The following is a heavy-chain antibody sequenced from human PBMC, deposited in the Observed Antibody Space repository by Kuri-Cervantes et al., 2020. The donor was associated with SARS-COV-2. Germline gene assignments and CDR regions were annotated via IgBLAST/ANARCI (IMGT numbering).Heavy chain of an antibody. Sequence: SLKVSCKASGYTFTGYYMHWVRQAPGQGLEWMGGIIPIFGTANYAQKFQGRVTITTDESTSTAYMELSSLRSEDTAVYYCARERASGWAGDFDYWGQGTLVTVSS. CDR2: IIPIFGTA. CDR3: ARERASGWAGDFDY. V-gene: IGHV1-69*05. J-gene: IGHJ4*02. CDR1: GYTFTGYY. D-gene: IGHD1-26*01.